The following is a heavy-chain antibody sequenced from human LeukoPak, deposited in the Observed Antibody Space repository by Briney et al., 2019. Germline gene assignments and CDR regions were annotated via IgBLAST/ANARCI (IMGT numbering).Heavy chain of an antibody. CDR1: GFTFRGYA. Sequence: GGSLRLSCGASGFTFRGYAMAWVRQAPGKGLEWVSTISSSGENTYYTDSVKGRFTVSRDNSKNTPYLQMNSLRAEDTAVYFCAKDKTNSIWRFFDYWGQGTLVTVSS. D-gene: IGHD6-13*01. CDR2: ISSSGENT. CDR3: AKDKTNSIWRFFDY. J-gene: IGHJ4*02. V-gene: IGHV3-23*01.